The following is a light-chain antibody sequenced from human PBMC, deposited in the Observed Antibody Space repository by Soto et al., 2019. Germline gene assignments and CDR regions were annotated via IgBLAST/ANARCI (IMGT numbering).Light chain of an antibody. CDR2: DVS. J-gene: IGLJ1*01. V-gene: IGLV2-14*03. CDR3: SSYTSSTFFV. CDR1: SSDVGGYNY. Sequence: QSALTQPASVSESPGQSITISCTGTSSDVGGYNYVSWYQQHPGKAPKLMIYDVSNRPSGVSNRFSGSKSGNTASLTISGLQTEDEADYYCSSYTSSTFFVFGTGTNVTVL.